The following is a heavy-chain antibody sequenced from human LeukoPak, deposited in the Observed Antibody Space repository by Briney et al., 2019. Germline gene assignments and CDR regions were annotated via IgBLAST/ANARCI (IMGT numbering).Heavy chain of an antibody. D-gene: IGHD4-11*01. CDR2: INSGRRRT. Sequence: GGSLRLSCAASGFTLNSYRVQWVRQAPQKGGVGVSHINSGRRRTRCADSVKGRFPISRDNAKNMLYLQMISLRTEDTAVYYCARYHAVRLPPDAYYFGIGVWGQGVTVTVSS. CDR3: ARYHAVRLPPDAYYFGIGV. CDR1: GFTLNSYR. V-gene: IGHV3-74*01. J-gene: IGHJ6*01.